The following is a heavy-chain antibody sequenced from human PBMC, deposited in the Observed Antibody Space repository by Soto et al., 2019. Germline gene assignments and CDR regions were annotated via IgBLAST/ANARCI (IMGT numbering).Heavy chain of an antibody. V-gene: IGHV3-15*01. J-gene: IGHJ6*02. CDR3: TTDKIGGYYSLDYCYGVDV. CDR2: IKSKTDEGTT. CDR1: GFTFSNAW. D-gene: IGHD3-22*01. Sequence: PGGSLRLSCAASGFTFSNAWMSWVCQAPGKGREWVGRIKSKTDEGTTDYAAPEKGRFTISRDDSKNTLYLQMNSLKTEDTAVYYCTTDKIGGYYSLDYCYGVDVWVQGTKVTVSS.